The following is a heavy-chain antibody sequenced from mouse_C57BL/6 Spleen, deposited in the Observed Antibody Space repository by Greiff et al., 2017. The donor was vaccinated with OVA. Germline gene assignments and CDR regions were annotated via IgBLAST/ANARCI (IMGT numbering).Heavy chain of an antibody. Sequence: EVQLQQSGGGLVQPGGSMKLSCVASGFTFSNYWMNWVRQSPEQGLEWVAQIRLKSDNYATHYAESVKGRFTISRDDSKSSVYLQMNHLRAEDTGIYYCTENGPYGGWFAYWGQGTLVTVSA. CDR1: GFTFSNYW. V-gene: IGHV6-3*01. J-gene: IGHJ3*01. D-gene: IGHD1-1*01. CDR2: IRLKSDNYAT. CDR3: TENGPYGGWFAY.